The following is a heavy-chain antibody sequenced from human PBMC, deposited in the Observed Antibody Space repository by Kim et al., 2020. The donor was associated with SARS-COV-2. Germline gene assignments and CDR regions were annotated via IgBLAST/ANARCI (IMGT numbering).Heavy chain of an antibody. Sequence: SETLSLTCTVSGGSISSGSYYWAWIRQPPGKGLEWIGIIHYSGSAYYSPSLKSRVTISVDTSKNQFSLKLTSVTDADTAVYYCARHCSDALTGHGIDVWGQGTTVTVSS. CDR1: GGSISSGSYY. CDR2: IHYSGSA. J-gene: IGHJ6*02. CDR3: ARHCSDALTGHGIDV. V-gene: IGHV4-39*01. D-gene: IGHD3-9*01.